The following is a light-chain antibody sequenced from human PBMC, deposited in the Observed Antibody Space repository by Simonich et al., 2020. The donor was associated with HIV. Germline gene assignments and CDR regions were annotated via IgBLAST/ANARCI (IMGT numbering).Light chain of an antibody. V-gene: IGLV2-14*03. J-gene: IGLJ3*02. CDR1: SSDIGPYNY. Sequence: QSALTQPASVSGSPGQSITISCTGTSSDIGPYNYVSWYPQHPGKAPQLLISDVSNRPSGVSNRFSGSKSGNTASLTISGLQTEDEADYYCSSYTTSSTMFGGGTKLTVL. CDR2: DVS. CDR3: SSYTTSSTM.